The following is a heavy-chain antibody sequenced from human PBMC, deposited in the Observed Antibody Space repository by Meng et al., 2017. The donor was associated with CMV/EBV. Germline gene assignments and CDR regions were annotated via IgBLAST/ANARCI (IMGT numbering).Heavy chain of an antibody. CDR3: ARDFTYYDFWSGYLSETRNYYYGMDV. CDR1: GYTFTGYY. CDR2: INPNSGGT. Sequence: ASVKVSCKASGYTFTGYYMHWVRQAPGQGLEWMGWINPNSGGTNYAQKFQGRVTMTRDTSISTAYMELSRLRSDDTAVYYCARDFTYYDFWSGYLSETRNYYYGMDVWGQGTTVTAS. D-gene: IGHD3-3*01. V-gene: IGHV1-2*02. J-gene: IGHJ6*02.